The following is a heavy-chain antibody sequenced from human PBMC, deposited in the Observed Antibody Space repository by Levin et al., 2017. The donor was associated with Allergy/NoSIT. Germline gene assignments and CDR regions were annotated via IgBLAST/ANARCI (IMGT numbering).Heavy chain of an antibody. CDR3: AHALSSSWDAHFDY. CDR2: FYWDDDK. J-gene: IGHJ4*02. D-gene: IGHD6-13*01. V-gene: IGHV2-5*02. CDR1: GFSLTTRGVG. Sequence: SGPTLVKPTQTLTLTCTFSGFSLTTRGVGVGWIRQPPGKALEWLAVFYWDDDKRYSPSLKSRLTITKDTSKNQVVLTMTNMDPVDTATYYCAHALSSSWDAHFDYWGQGTVVTVS.